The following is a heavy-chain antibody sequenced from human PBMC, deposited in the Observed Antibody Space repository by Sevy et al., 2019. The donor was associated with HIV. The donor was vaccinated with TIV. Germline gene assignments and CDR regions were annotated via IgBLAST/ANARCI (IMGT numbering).Heavy chain of an antibody. CDR3: AKKMGGGSGMAFLVDF. CDR1: GFTFNSFA. Sequence: GGSLRLSCAASGFTFNSFAMGWVRQAPGKGLDWISVISGTGDYTYYADSVKGRFTIFRDNSTNTLFLQMNSLRAEDTAIFYCAKKMGGGSGMAFLVDFWGQGTLVTVSS. J-gene: IGHJ4*02. V-gene: IGHV3-23*01. D-gene: IGHD5-18*01. CDR2: ISGTGDYT.